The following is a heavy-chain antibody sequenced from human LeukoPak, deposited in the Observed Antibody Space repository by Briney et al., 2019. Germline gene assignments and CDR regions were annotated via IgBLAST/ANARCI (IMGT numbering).Heavy chain of an antibody. Sequence: ASVKVSCKASGYIFTSYFMHWVRQAPGQGLEWMGLINPSGGSTRYAQKFQGRVTMTRDMSTSTVYMELSSLRSEDTAVYYCAREKITMKDHWGQGTLVTVSS. CDR1: GYIFTSYF. CDR3: AREKITMKDH. D-gene: IGHD3-22*01. CDR2: INPSGGST. J-gene: IGHJ4*02. V-gene: IGHV1-46*01.